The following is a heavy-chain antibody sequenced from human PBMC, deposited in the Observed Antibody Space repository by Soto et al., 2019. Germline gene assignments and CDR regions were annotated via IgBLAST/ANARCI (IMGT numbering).Heavy chain of an antibody. CDR3: VKDLYTSGWYNYFDP. CDR2: ISHDGNEK. V-gene: IGHV3-30*18. D-gene: IGHD6-19*01. Sequence: QVQLVESGGGVVQPGGSLILSCAASRFTLSNCGMHWVRQAPGRGLEWVAMISHDGNEKHYIDSVKGRFTISRDDSKNTLYLQMNSLRPEDTAVYYCVKDLYTSGWYNYFDPWGQGTLVTVSS. J-gene: IGHJ5*02. CDR1: RFTLSNCG.